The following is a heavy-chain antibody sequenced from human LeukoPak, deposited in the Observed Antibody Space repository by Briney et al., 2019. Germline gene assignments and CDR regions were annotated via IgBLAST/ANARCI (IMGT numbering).Heavy chain of an antibody. CDR3: ARGPRITLVRGGQWYYYMDV. CDR2: INPSGDST. J-gene: IGHJ6*03. CDR1: GYTFTSYY. Sequence: ASVKVSCKASGYTFTSYYIHWVRQAPGQGLEWMGLINPSGDSTNYAQKFQGRVTMTRDTSTSTVYMDLSSLRSENTAVYYCARGPRITLVRGGQWYYYMDVWGKGTTVTISS. V-gene: IGHV1-46*01. D-gene: IGHD3-10*01.